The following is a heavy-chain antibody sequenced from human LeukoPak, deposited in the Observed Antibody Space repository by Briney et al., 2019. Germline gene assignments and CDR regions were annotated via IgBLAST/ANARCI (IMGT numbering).Heavy chain of an antibody. J-gene: IGHJ6*03. CDR1: GGSISSSSYY. Sequence: SETLSLTCTVSGGSISSSSYYWGWIRQPPGKGLEWIGYIYYSGSTNYNPSLKSRVTISVDTSKNQFSLKLSSVTAADTAVYYCARVYGSGYYMDVWGKGTTVTISS. CDR3: ARVYGSGYYMDV. V-gene: IGHV4-61*05. D-gene: IGHD3-10*01. CDR2: IYYSGST.